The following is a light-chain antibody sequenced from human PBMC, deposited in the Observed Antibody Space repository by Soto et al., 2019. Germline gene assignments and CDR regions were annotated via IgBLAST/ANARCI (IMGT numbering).Light chain of an antibody. Sequence: QSVLTQPASVSGSPGQSITISCTGTSSDVGGYNYVSWYQQHPGKAPKLMIYEVSNRPSGVSNRFSGSKSGNTASLTISGLQAEHEADYYCSSYTSNSTLYVFGTGTKLTVL. V-gene: IGLV2-14*01. CDR1: SSDVGGYNY. CDR2: EVS. J-gene: IGLJ1*01. CDR3: SSYTSNSTLYV.